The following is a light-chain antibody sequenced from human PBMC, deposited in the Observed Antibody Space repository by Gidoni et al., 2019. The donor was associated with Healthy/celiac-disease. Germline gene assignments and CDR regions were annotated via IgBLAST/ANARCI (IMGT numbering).Light chain of an antibody. V-gene: IGKV3-11*01. CDR3: QQRSNWPRYT. CDR2: DAS. CDR1: QSVSSY. Sequence: EIVFTQASATLSLSPVERATLTCRASQSVSSYLAWYQQKPGQAPRLLIYDASNRATGIPARFSGSGSCTDFTLTISSLEPEDFAVYYCQQRSNWPRYTFGQGTKLEIK. J-gene: IGKJ2*01.